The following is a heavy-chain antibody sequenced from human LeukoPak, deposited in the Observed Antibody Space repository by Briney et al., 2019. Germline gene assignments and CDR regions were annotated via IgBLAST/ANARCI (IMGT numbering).Heavy chain of an antibody. J-gene: IGHJ5*02. CDR2: ISAYNGNT. V-gene: IGHV1-18*01. Sequence: ASVKVSCKASGYTFTSYGISWVRQAPGQGLEWMGWISAYNGNTNYAQKLQGRVTMTTDTSTSTAYMELRSLRSDDTAVYYCARDLRYYYGSGSYPSNWFDPWGQGTLVTVSS. CDR3: ARDLRYYYGSGSYPSNWFDP. CDR1: GYTFTSYG. D-gene: IGHD3-10*01.